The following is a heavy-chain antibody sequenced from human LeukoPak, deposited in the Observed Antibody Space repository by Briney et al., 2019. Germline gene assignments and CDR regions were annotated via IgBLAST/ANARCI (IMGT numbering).Heavy chain of an antibody. J-gene: IGHJ6*03. CDR2: IYTSGNT. CDR1: GGSISSGGYY. Sequence: PSQTLSLTCTVSGGSISSGGYYWSWIRQPAGKGLEWIGRIYTSGNTNYNPSLKSRATISVDTSKNQFSLKLSSVTAADTAVYYCARGRNKYYDFWSGPWAPSDYYMDVWGKGTTVTVSS. V-gene: IGHV4-61*02. D-gene: IGHD3-3*01. CDR3: ARGRNKYYDFWSGPWAPSDYYMDV.